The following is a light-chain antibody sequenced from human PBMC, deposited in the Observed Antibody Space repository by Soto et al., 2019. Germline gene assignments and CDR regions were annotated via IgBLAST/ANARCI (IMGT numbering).Light chain of an antibody. V-gene: IGKV1-5*01. Sequence: DIQMTQSPSTLSGSVGDRVTITCRASQSISNWLAWYQQKPGKAPKLLIYDASSLESGVPSRFSGSGSGTEFTLTISGLQPDDFATYYCQQLNSYPWTFGQGTKVDI. CDR1: QSISNW. CDR2: DAS. CDR3: QQLNSYPWT. J-gene: IGKJ1*01.